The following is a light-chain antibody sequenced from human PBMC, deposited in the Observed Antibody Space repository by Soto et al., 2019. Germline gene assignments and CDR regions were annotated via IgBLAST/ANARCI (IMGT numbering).Light chain of an antibody. CDR1: SSDVGGYNY. CDR2: DVS. CDR3: CSYAGNSLWV. Sequence: QSALTQPRSVTGSPGQSVTISCTGTSSDVGGYNYVSWYQQHPGKAPKLMIYDVSKWPSGVPDRFSGSKSGNTASLTISGLQAEDEADYYCCSYAGNSLWVFGGGTNVTVL. J-gene: IGLJ3*02. V-gene: IGLV2-11*01.